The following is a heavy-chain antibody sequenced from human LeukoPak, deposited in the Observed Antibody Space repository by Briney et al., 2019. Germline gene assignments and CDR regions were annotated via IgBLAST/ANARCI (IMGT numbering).Heavy chain of an antibody. J-gene: IGHJ6*03. CDR2: IYYSGST. CDR1: GGSISSYY. D-gene: IGHD3-10*01. CDR3: ARASDYYGSGSYYNYYYYYYMDV. V-gene: IGHV4-59*01. Sequence: PSETLSLTCTVSGGSISSYYWSWIRQPPGKGLEWIGYIYYSGSTNYNPSLKSRVTISVDTSKNQFSLKLSSVTAADTAVYYCARASDYYGSGSYYNYYYYYYMDVWGKGTTVTISS.